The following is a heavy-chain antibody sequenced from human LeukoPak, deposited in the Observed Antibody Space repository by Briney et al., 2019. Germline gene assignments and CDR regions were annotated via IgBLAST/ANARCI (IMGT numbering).Heavy chain of an antibody. Sequence: GGSLRLSCAASGFMFRSFEMYWVRQAPGKGLEWVANIKQDGSEKYYVDSVKGRFTISRDNAKNSLYLQMNSLRAEDTAVYYCASYDSSGYYNYWGQGTLVTVSS. CDR3: ASYDSSGYYNY. J-gene: IGHJ4*02. V-gene: IGHV3-7*01. CDR1: GFMFRSFE. CDR2: IKQDGSEK. D-gene: IGHD3-22*01.